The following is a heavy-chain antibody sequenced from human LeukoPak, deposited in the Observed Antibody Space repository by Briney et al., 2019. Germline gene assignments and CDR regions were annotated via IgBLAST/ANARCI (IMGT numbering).Heavy chain of an antibody. CDR2: IKQDGSEK. CDR1: GFTFSSYW. CDR3: ARDFRIAVAGDHFDY. Sequence: PGGSLRLSCAASGFTFSSYWMSWVRQAPGKGLEWVANIKQDGSEKYYVDSVKGRFTISRDNAKNSLYLQMNSLRAEDTAVYYCARDFRIAVAGDHFDYRGQGALVTVSS. J-gene: IGHJ4*02. D-gene: IGHD6-19*01. V-gene: IGHV3-7*01.